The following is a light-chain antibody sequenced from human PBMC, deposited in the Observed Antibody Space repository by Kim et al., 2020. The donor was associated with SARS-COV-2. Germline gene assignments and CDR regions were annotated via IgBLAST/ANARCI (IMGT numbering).Light chain of an antibody. Sequence: SYELTQPLSVSVALGQTARITCGGSNIGSKNVHWYQQKPGQAPVLVIYRDNNRPSGIPERFSGSNSGNTATLTISRAQAGDEADYYCQLWDSATWVFGGGTQLTVL. CDR2: RDN. CDR1: NIGSKN. CDR3: QLWDSATWV. V-gene: IGLV3-9*01. J-gene: IGLJ3*02.